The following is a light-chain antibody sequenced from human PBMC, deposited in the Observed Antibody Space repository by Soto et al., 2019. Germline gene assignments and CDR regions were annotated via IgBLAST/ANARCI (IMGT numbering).Light chain of an antibody. CDR2: AAS. J-gene: IGKJ1*01. CDR1: RHNHY. V-gene: IGKV1-39*01. CDR3: QQSYRTPT. Sequence: DIQMTQAPSLPVFTGGDQVTHHCPAKPRHNHYLNLYEQKPGKAPKHLIYAASSLQSGVPSRFSGSGSGTDFTLTITSLQPEDFATYFCQQSYRTPTFGPGTKVEVK.